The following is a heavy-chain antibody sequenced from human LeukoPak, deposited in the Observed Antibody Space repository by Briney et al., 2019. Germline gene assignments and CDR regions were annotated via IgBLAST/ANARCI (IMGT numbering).Heavy chain of an antibody. D-gene: IGHD2-21*01. CDR2: INGSGDAT. J-gene: IGHJ4*02. V-gene: IGHV3-23*01. CDR3: AKSDCGSDGCKLLNY. Sequence: GRSPRLSCAASGFMFSDHTMTWVRQAPGKGLEWVSSINGSGDATTYADSVMGRFTISRDNSKNTVSLQMNSLRAEDSAVYYCAKSDCGSDGCKLLNYWGQGTLVTASS. CDR1: GFMFSDHT.